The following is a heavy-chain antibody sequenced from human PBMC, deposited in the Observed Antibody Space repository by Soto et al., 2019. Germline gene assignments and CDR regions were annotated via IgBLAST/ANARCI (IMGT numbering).Heavy chain of an antibody. Sequence: QVQLVQSGAEVKKPGASVKVSCKASGYTFTSYDINWVRQATGQGLEWMGWMNPNSGNTGYAQKYQGSVTTSRNTSISTAYMELSSLRSEDTAVYYCARDGRYYDILTGYYPYYYYYGMDVWGQGTTVTVSS. CDR3: ARDGRYYDILTGYYPYYYYYGMDV. J-gene: IGHJ6*02. D-gene: IGHD3-9*01. V-gene: IGHV1-8*01. CDR2: MNPNSGNT. CDR1: GYTFTSYD.